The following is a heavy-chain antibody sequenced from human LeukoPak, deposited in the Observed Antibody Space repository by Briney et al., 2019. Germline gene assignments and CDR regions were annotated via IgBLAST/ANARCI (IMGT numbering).Heavy chain of an antibody. CDR3: AREGGGPVAGLGWFGP. Sequence: WASVKVSCKASGYTFAGFYMHWVRQAPGQGVEWGGWVDPISGASNYAQQFQGRVTSTSDTSIPTVYMELTSLKSDDTAIYYCAREGGGPVAGLGWFGPWGQGTLVTVSS. J-gene: IGHJ5*02. CDR2: VDPISGAS. CDR1: GYTFAGFY. V-gene: IGHV1-2*02. D-gene: IGHD6-19*01.